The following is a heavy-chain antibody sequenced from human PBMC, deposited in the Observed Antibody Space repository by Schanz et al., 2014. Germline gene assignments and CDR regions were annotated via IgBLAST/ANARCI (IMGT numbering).Heavy chain of an antibody. V-gene: IGHV1-18*01. CDR2: ISDYNGNT. D-gene: IGHD2-2*01. CDR1: GYTFTNYS. CDR3: ARGSPPYCTSTSCYLEP. J-gene: IGHJ5*02. Sequence: QVQLLQSGAEVKKPGASVKVSCKASGYTFTNYSISWVRQAPGQGLEWMGWISDYNGNTNYAQKLQGRVTMTTDTSTSTAYMELRSLRSDDTAVYYCARGSPPYCTSTSCYLEPWGQGTLVTVSS.